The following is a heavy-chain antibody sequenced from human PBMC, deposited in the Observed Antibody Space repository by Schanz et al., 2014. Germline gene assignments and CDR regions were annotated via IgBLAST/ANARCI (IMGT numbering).Heavy chain of an antibody. CDR3: GRAGTGMAGWYFEL. V-gene: IGHV3-64D*06. J-gene: IGHJ2*01. D-gene: IGHD5-18*01. CDR2: ISNNGDST. Sequence: EVQLLESGGGLVQPGGSLRLSCSASGFTFSIFAMHWVRQAPGKGLEYISAISNNGDSTYYADSVKDRFTISRDNSKNTLFLQMSSLRVDDMAVYYCGRAGTGMAGWYFELWGRGTLVTVSS. CDR1: GFTFSIFA.